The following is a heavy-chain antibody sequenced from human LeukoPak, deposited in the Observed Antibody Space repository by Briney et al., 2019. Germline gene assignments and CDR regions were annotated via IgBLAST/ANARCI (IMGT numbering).Heavy chain of an antibody. CDR2: ISAYNGNT. V-gene: IGHV1-18*01. J-gene: IGHJ4*02. CDR3: ARDGFGGSFGPLRPDY. CDR1: GYTFTSYG. Sequence: GASVKVSCEASGYTFTSYGISWVRQAPGQGLEWMGWISAYNGNTNYAQKFQGRVTMPTDTSTSTAYMELRSLRSDDTAVYYCARDGFGGSFGPLRPDYWGQGTLVTVSS. D-gene: IGHD3-10*01.